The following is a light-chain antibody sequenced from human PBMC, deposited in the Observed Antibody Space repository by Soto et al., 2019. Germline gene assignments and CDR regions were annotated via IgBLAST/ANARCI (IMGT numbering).Light chain of an antibody. J-gene: IGKJ1*01. Sequence: DIQMTQSPSSLSASVGDRVTISCRARQSISTYLNWYQQKPGKAPRLLIYAASTVQTGVPPRFSGIGAGTDFTLTIRSLRLDDIATDFCQQSYSAPPWTFGQGTKVEIK. CDR3: QQSYSAPPWT. CDR2: AAS. V-gene: IGKV1-39*01. CDR1: QSISTY.